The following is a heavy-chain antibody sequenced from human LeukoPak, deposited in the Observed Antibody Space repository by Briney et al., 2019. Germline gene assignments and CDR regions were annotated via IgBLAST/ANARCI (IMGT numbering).Heavy chain of an antibody. CDR2: IYYSGST. CDR1: GGSVSSYY. Sequence: SETLSLTCTVSGGSVSSYYWSWIRQPPGKGLEWIGYIYYSGSTNYNPSLKSRVTISVDTSKNQFSLKLSSVTAADTAVYYCARDSGTTGEVKFDPWGQGTLVTVSS. V-gene: IGHV4-59*02. J-gene: IGHJ5*02. D-gene: IGHD1-7*01. CDR3: ARDSGTTGEVKFDP.